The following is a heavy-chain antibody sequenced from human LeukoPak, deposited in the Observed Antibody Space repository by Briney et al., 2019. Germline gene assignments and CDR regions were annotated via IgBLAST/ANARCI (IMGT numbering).Heavy chain of an antibody. CDR1: GGSISSYY. J-gene: IGHJ4*02. V-gene: IGHV4-59*01. Sequence: PSETLSLTCTVSGGSISSYYWSWIRQPPGKGLEGIGYIYYSGSTNYNPSLKSRVTISVDTSKNQFSLKLSSVTAADTAVYYCARGRYCSSTSCSARFDYWGQGTLVTVSS. CDR2: IYYSGST. D-gene: IGHD2-2*01. CDR3: ARGRYCSSTSCSARFDY.